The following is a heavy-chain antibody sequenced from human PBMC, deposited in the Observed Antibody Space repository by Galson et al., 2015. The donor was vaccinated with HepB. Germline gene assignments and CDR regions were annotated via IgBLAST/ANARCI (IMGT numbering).Heavy chain of an antibody. J-gene: IGHJ5*02. CDR3: ARGALVVVVGATQNNWFDP. V-gene: IGHV1-18*01. CDR1: GYTFSTYS. CDR2: ISPYNRNT. Sequence: SCKASGYTFSTYSITWVRQAPGQGLEWMGWISPYNRNTNNARKVQGRVTMTTDISTSTAYMELRSLRSDHTAIYYCARGALVVVVGATQNNWFDPWGQGTLVTVSS. D-gene: IGHD2-15*01.